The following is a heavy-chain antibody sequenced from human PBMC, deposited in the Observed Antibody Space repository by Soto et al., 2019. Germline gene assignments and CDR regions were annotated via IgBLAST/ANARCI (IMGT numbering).Heavy chain of an antibody. J-gene: IGHJ4*02. CDR1: GGSFSGYY. CDR2: INHSGST. CDR3: ARDNGGSGYLDY. V-gene: IGHV4-34*01. Sequence: SETLSLTCAVYGGSFSGYYWSWIRQPPGKGLEWTGEINHSGSTNYNPSLKSRVTISVDTSKNQFSLKLSSVTAADTAVYYCARDNGGSGYLDYWGQGTLVTVSS. D-gene: IGHD3-22*01.